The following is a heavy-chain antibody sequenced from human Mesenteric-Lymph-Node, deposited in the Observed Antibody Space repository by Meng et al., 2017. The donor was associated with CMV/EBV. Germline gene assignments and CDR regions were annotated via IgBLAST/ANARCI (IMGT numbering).Heavy chain of an antibody. J-gene: IGHJ5*02. V-gene: IGHV3-33*01. CDR1: GFTFSSCG. D-gene: IGHD3-22*01. CDR2: IWFDGSNK. CDR3: ARVKVYYYDSSGYVSWFDP. Sequence: LSLTCAASGFTFSSCGMHWVRQVPGKGLEWVAVIWFDGSNKYYGDSVKGRFTISRDNAKNSLYLQMNSLRAEDTAVYYCARVKVYYYDSSGYVSWFDPWGQGTLVTVSS.